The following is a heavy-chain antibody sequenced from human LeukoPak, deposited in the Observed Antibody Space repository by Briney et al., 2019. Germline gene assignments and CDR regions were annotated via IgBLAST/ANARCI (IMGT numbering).Heavy chain of an antibody. D-gene: IGHD3-3*01. CDR1: GFTFSSYW. V-gene: IGHV3-74*01. CDR2: INTDGSST. CDR3: AKDAEYDFWSGYTFDY. Sequence: GSLRLSCAASGFTFSSYWMHWVRQAPGKGLVWVSRINTDGSSTSYADSVKGRFTISRDNAKNTLYLQMNSLRAEDTAVYYCAKDAEYDFWSGYTFDYWGQGTLVTVSS. J-gene: IGHJ4*02.